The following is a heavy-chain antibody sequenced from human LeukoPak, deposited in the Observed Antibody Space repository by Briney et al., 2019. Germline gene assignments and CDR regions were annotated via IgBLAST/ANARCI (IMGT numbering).Heavy chain of an antibody. J-gene: IGHJ6*02. V-gene: IGHV3-43*02. D-gene: IGHD7-27*01. CDR1: GFSFGDYA. CDR2: ISGDGGST. CDR3: AKVGGNWGNYYHYGMDV. Sequence: GGSLRLSCAASGFSFGDYAMHWARQPPRQGLEWVSLISGDGGSTYYADSVRGRFTISRDNSKNSLYLQMNSLKTEDTALYYCAKVGGNWGNYYHYGMDVWGQGTTVTVSS.